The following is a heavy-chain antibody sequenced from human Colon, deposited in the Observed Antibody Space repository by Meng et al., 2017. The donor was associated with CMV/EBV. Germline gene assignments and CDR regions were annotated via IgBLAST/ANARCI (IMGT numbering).Heavy chain of an antibody. J-gene: IGHJ4*02. CDR3: VRSSGWSLFDY. V-gene: IGHV1-2*02. D-gene: IGHD6-19*01. CDR1: GYTFSDYY. CDR2: IRSDGSAT. Sequence: QVPLVQSGAGVKEPGASVKVSCKTSGYTFSDYYMHWVRQAPGQGLEWMGWIRSDGSATNYAQKFRGRVTMTRDASVSTAYMELSGLTSDDTAVYFCVRSSGWSLFDYWGPGALVTVSS.